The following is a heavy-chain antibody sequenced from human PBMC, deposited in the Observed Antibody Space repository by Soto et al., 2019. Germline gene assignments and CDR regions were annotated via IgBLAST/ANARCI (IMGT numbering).Heavy chain of an antibody. CDR1: GGTISRYY. D-gene: IGHD2-21*02. V-gene: IGHV4-59*01. CDR2: MYNTGST. CDR3: ARDLWGYCGTDCYPLDV. J-gene: IGHJ6*02. Sequence: QVQLQESGPGLVKPSETLSLTCTVSGGTISRYYWSWIRQPPGKGLEWIGYMYNTGSTVYNPSFQGRVPISVATSKNQFSLKLNSVTAAATAVYYCARDLWGYCGTDCYPLDVWGQGTTVTVSS.